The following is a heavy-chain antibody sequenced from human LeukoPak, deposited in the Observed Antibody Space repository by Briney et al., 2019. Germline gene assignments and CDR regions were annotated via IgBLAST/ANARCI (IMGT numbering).Heavy chain of an antibody. CDR1: GFTFSSYA. J-gene: IGHJ4*02. D-gene: IGHD3-10*01. V-gene: IGHV3-23*01. CDR2: ISGSGGST. CDR3: AKVGNYYGSGSFYTDY. Sequence: GGSLRLSCAASGFTFSSYAMSWVRQAPGKGLEWVSAISGSGGSTYYADSVKGRFTISRDNSKNTLYLQMNSLRAEDTAVYYCAKVGNYYGSGSFYTDYWGQGTLVTVSS.